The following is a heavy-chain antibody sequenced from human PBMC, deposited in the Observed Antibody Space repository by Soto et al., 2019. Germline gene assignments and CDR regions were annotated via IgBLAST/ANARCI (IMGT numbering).Heavy chain of an antibody. CDR1: GFSLSTRGVG. Sequence: QITLNESGPTLVKPTQTLTLTCTFSGFSLSTRGVGVGWIRQPPGKALEWLALLYWDDDERYSPSLISRLSITKDTSKNQVFLTMTNVDPVDTATYYSAHRQRGFTYFFDYWGQGTLVTVSS. CDR3: AHRQRGFTYFFDY. J-gene: IGHJ4*02. CDR2: LYWDDDE. V-gene: IGHV2-5*02.